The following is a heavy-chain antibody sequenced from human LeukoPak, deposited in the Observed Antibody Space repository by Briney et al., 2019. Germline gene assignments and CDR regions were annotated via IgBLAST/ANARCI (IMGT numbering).Heavy chain of an antibody. CDR2: ISSSSSYI. J-gene: IGHJ4*02. CDR3: AKDSRYFDWFDY. D-gene: IGHD3-9*01. V-gene: IGHV3-21*04. CDR1: GFTFSSYS. Sequence: GGSLRLSCAASGFTFSSYSMNWVRQAPGKGLEWVSSISSSSSYIYYADSVKGRFTISRDNSKNTLYLQMNSLRAEDTAVYYCAKDSRYFDWFDYWGQGTLVTVSS.